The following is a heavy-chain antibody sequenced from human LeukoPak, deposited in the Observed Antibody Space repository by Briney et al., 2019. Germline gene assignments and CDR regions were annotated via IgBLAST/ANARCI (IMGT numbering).Heavy chain of an antibody. CDR2: MNPNSGNT. V-gene: IGHV1-8*01. D-gene: IGHD2-2*01. J-gene: IGHJ6*03. Sequence: ASVKVSCKASGYTFTSYDINWVRQATGQGLEWMGWMNPNSGNTGYAQKFQGRVTMTRNTSISTAYMELSSLRSEDTPVYYCARDGLFQLPFYYYYYMDVWGKGTTVTVSS. CDR3: ARDGLFQLPFYYYYYMDV. CDR1: GYTFTSYD.